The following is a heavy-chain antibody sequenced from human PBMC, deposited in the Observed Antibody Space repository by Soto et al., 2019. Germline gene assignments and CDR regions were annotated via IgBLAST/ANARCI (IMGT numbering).Heavy chain of an antibody. J-gene: IGHJ4*02. V-gene: IGHV3-20*03. CDR1: GFTFDDYG. D-gene: IGHD5-18*01. Sequence: GGSLRLSYAASGFTFDDYGMSWVRQDPGKGLEWVSGINWNGGSTGYADSVKGRFAISRDNAKNSLYLQMNSLRAEDTALYYCARDPGYSYGTQFDYWVQRTLVTGS. CDR2: INWNGGST. CDR3: ARDPGYSYGTQFDY.